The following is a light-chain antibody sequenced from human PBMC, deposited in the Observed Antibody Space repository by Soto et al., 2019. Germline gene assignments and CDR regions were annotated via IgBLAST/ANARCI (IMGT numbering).Light chain of an antibody. CDR1: QSIDSH. J-gene: IGKJ5*01. V-gene: IGKV3-20*01. Sequence: EIVLTQSPATLSLSPGERATLSCRVSQSIDSHLAWYQQKPGQAPRLLIYGASSRATGIPDRFSGGGSGTDFSLTISRLDPEDFAVYYCQQYSSSPITFCQGTRLEIK. CDR3: QQYSSSPIT. CDR2: GAS.